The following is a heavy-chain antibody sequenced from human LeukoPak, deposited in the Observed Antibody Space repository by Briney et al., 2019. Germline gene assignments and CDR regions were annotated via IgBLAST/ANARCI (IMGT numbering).Heavy chain of an antibody. CDR2: INHSGST. D-gene: IGHD3-10*01. V-gene: IGHV4-34*01. CDR1: GGSFSGYY. Sequence: SETLSLTCAVYGGSFSGYYWSWIRQPPGKGLEWIGEINHSGSTNYNPSLKSRVTISVDTSNSQFSLKLSSVTAADTAVYYCARGGYYGSGSYIVRWFDPWGQGTLVTVSS. J-gene: IGHJ5*02. CDR3: ARGGYYGSGSYIVRWFDP.